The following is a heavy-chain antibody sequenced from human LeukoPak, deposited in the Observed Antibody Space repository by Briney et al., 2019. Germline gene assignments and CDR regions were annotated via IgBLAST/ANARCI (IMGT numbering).Heavy chain of an antibody. Sequence: SETLSLTCTVSGGSISSYYWSWIRQPPGKGLEWIGYIYYSGSTNYNPSLKSRVTISVDTSKNQFSLKLSSVTAADTAVYYCAKEPTIFGTPTWGQGTLVTVSS. CDR1: GGSISSYY. J-gene: IGHJ5*02. V-gene: IGHV4-59*01. D-gene: IGHD3-3*01. CDR3: AKEPTIFGTPT. CDR2: IYYSGST.